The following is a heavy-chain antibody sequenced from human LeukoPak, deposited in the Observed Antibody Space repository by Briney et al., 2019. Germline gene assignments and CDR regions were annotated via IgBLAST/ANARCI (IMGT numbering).Heavy chain of an antibody. Sequence: ASVKVSCKASGYSFTSNDVNWVRLATGQGLEWMAWMNPNSGKTGYAQKFQGRVTMTRNTSISTAYMELSSLRSEDTAVYYCARLSGGRKYQLLSYYYYYMDVWGKGTTVTISS. D-gene: IGHD2-2*01. J-gene: IGHJ6*03. CDR3: ARLSGGRKYQLLSYYYYYMDV. CDR2: MNPNSGKT. CDR1: GYSFTSND. V-gene: IGHV1-8*01.